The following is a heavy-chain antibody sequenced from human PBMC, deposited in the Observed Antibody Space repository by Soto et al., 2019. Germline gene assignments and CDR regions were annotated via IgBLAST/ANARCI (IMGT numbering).Heavy chain of an antibody. Sequence: PGESLKISCKGSGYSFTSYWIGWVRQMPGKGLEWMGIIYPGDSDTRYSPSFQGQVTISADKSISTAYLQRSSLKASDTAMYYCARSITGTTMRYYYYGMDVWGQGTTVTVSS. V-gene: IGHV5-51*01. CDR1: GYSFTSYW. CDR2: IYPGDSDT. J-gene: IGHJ6*02. D-gene: IGHD1-7*01. CDR3: ARSITGTTMRYYYYGMDV.